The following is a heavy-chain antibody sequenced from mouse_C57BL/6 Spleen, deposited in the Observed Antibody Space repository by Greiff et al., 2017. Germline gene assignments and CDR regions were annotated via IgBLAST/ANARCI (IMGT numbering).Heavy chain of an antibody. Sequence: VKLVESGAELVMPGASVKLSCKASGYTFTSYWMHWVKQRPGQGLEWIGEIDPSDSYTNYNQKFKGKSTLTVDKSSSTAYMQLSSLTSEDSAVYYCARGTTVVATRYFDVWGTGTTVTVSS. D-gene: IGHD1-1*01. V-gene: IGHV1-69*01. J-gene: IGHJ1*03. CDR3: ARGTTVVATRYFDV. CDR2: IDPSDSYT. CDR1: GYTFTSYW.